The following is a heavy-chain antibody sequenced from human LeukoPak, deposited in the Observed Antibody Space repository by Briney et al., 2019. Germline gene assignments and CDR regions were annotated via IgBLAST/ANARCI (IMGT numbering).Heavy chain of an antibody. Sequence: GGSLRLSCAASGFTFSSYWMSWVRQAPGKGLEWVANIKQDGSEKYYVDSVKGRFTISRDNAKNSLYLQMNSLRAEDTAVYYCARERYSSSWYGWDAFDIWGQGTMVTVSS. V-gene: IGHV3-7*01. CDR3: ARERYSSSWYGWDAFDI. CDR2: IKQDGSEK. CDR1: GFTFSSYW. D-gene: IGHD6-13*01. J-gene: IGHJ3*02.